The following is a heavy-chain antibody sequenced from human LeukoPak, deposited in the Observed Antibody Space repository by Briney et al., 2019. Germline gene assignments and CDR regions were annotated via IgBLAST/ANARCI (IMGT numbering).Heavy chain of an antibody. D-gene: IGHD1-26*01. Sequence: GGSLRLSCAASGFTLSNYWMTWVRQAPGKGLEWVANIKQDGSETYYVDSVKGRFTISRDNSNNSLYLQMSSLRAEDTAVYYCARAGGRASGSSYWGQGTLVTVSS. CDR1: GFTLSNYW. CDR3: ARAGGRASGSSY. CDR2: IKQDGSET. V-gene: IGHV3-7*01. J-gene: IGHJ4*02.